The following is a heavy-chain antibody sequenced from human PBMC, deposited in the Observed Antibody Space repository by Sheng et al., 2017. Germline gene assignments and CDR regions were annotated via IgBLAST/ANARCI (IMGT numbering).Heavy chain of an antibody. CDR1: GFTFSDYG. D-gene: IGHD6-25*01. CDR2: IRQDGDER. Sequence: EVQLVESGGGLVKSGGSLRLSCAGSGFTFSDYGMHWVRQAPGEGLEWVANIRQDGDERDYLASVRGRFTISRDNAKNSLYLQMNSLRGEDTAVYYCAREGHSSVYYDFDQWGQGTLVTVSS. CDR3: AREGHSSVYYDFDQ. J-gene: IGHJ4*02. V-gene: IGHV3-7*01.